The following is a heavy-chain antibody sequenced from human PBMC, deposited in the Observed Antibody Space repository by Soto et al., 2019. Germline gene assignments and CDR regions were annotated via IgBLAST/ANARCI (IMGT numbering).Heavy chain of an antibody. J-gene: IGHJ4*02. CDR2: IYYSGST. CDR1: GGSISSSSYY. Sequence: PSETLSLTCTVSGGSISSSSYYWGWIRQPPGKGLEWIGSIYYSGSTYYNPSLKSRVTISVDTSKNQFSLKLSSVTAADTAVYYCAIYSSGWEYYFDYWGQGTLVTVPQ. D-gene: IGHD6-19*01. CDR3: AIYSSGWEYYFDY. V-gene: IGHV4-39*01.